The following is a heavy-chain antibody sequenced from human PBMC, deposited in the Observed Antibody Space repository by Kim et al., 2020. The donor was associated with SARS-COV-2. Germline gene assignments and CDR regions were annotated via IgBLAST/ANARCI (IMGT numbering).Heavy chain of an antibody. D-gene: IGHD3-3*01. Sequence: SETLSLTCAVSGGSISSSNWWSWVRQPPGKGLEWIGEIYHSGSTNYNPSLKSRVTISVDKSKNQFSLKLSSVTAADTAVYYCASLGNYDFWSGYGLRYWGPGTPVTVSS. V-gene: IGHV4-4*02. J-gene: IGHJ4*02. CDR2: IYHSGST. CDR1: GGSISSSNW. CDR3: ASLGNYDFWSGYGLRY.